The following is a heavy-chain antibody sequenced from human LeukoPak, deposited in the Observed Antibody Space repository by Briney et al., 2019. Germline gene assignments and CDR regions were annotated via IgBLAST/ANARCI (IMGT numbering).Heavy chain of an antibody. CDR3: ARGVTTMIVVVKDRAFDI. J-gene: IGHJ3*02. V-gene: IGHV4-34*01. D-gene: IGHD3-22*01. CDR1: GGSFSGYY. CDR2: INHSGST. Sequence: SETLSLTCTVYGGSFSGYYWSWIRQPPGKGLEWIGEINHSGSTNYNPSLKSRVTISVDTSKNQFSLKLSSVTAADTAVYYCARGVTTMIVVVKDRAFDIWAKGQWSPSLQ.